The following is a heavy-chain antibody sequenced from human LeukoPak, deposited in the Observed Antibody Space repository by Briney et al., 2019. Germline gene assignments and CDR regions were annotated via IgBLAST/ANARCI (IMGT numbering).Heavy chain of an antibody. CDR3: ARETYYDFWGQFDP. CDR2: INPNSGGT. V-gene: IGHV1-2*02. D-gene: IGHD3-3*01. CDR1: GYTFTGYY. Sequence: GATVKVSCKASGYTFTGYYMHWVRQAPGQGLEWMGWINPNSGGTNYAQKFQGRVTMTRDTSISTAYMELSRLRSDDTAVYYCARETYYDFWGQFDPWGQGTLVTVSS. J-gene: IGHJ5*02.